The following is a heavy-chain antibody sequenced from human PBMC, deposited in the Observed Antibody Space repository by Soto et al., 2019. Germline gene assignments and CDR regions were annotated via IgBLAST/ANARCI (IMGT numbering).Heavy chain of an antibody. Sequence: QVQLQESGPGLVKPSGTLSLTCAVSGGSISSSHWWTWVRQSPGKGLEYIGEISHSGTSNSNPSLNSRVPLSVDKSKSHFSLTLTSVTAADTAVYYCARVVLTITRGAFDAWGQGTLVIVSS. D-gene: IGHD3-9*01. CDR3: ARVVLTITRGAFDA. V-gene: IGHV4-4*02. J-gene: IGHJ3*01. CDR1: GGSISSSHW. CDR2: ISHSGTS.